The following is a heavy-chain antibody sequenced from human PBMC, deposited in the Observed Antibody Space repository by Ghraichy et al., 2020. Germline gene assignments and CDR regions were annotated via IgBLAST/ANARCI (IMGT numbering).Heavy chain of an antibody. Sequence: SGPTLVKPTQTLRLTCDFSGFSLRSHGVGVGWIRQPPGEALEWVAISYWDYDKRYSPSLSSRLTITDDASNNRVVLTMTNVAPTDTGTYYCAHIVISYGGISADDAFDVWGQGTMVTVSS. V-gene: IGHV2-5*02. CDR1: GFSLRSHGVG. J-gene: IGHJ3*01. CDR2: SYWDYDK. CDR3: AHIVISYGGISADDAFDV. D-gene: IGHD3-16*01.